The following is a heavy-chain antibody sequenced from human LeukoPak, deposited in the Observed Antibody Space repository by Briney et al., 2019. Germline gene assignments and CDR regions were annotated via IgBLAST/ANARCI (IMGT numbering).Heavy chain of an antibody. V-gene: IGHV3-21*01. D-gene: IGHD4-17*01. CDR1: GFTFSSYA. CDR2: ISSSSSYI. Sequence: NPGGSLRLSCAASGFTFSSYAMNWVRQAPGKGLEWVSSISSSSSYIYYADSVKGRFTISRDNARNSLYLQMNSLRAEDTAVYYCARVMTTVTNGWFDPWGQGTLVTVSS. CDR3: ARVMTTVTNGWFDP. J-gene: IGHJ5*02.